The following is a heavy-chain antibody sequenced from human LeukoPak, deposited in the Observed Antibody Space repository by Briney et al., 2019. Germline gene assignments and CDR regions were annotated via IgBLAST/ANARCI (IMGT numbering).Heavy chain of an antibody. CDR3: ARELYYYGSGSYSQNYFDY. Sequence: SETLSLTCTVSGGSISNYYWTWIRQPAGKGLEWIGRVYTTGTTNYNPSLKSRVTISVDTSKNQFSLKLSSVTAADTAVYYCARELYYYGSGSYSQNYFDYWGQGTLVTVSS. J-gene: IGHJ4*02. CDR1: GGSISNYY. V-gene: IGHV4-4*07. CDR2: VYTTGTT. D-gene: IGHD3-10*01.